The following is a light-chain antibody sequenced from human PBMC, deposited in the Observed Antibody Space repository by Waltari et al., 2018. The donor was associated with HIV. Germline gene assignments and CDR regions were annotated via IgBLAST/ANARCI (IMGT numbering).Light chain of an antibody. CDR3: QVWDSSSDHPGVV. Sequence: SYVLTQPPSVSVAPGKTARIPCRGHNIGTKSVPWYEQKPGRAPVLVISDDSDRPPGIPERFSGSNSGNTATLTISRVEAGDEADYYCQVWDSSSDHPGVVFGGGTKLTVL. J-gene: IGLJ2*01. CDR1: NIGTKS. CDR2: DDS. V-gene: IGLV3-21*04.